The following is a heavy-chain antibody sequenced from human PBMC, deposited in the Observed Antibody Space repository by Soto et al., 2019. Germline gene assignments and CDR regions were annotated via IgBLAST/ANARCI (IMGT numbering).Heavy chain of an antibody. CDR1: GFTFSHSA. CDR3: ARLSLIGHALDI. CDR2: IVVGSGNT. V-gene: IGHV1-58*02. J-gene: IGHJ3*02. Sequence: SVKVSCKASGFTFSHSAMQWVRQARGQSLEWIGWIVVGSGNTNYAQKFQERVTISWDMSTNTAYMELSSLTSEDTAVYYCARLSLIGHALDIWGQGTVVTVSS. D-gene: IGHD3-16*02.